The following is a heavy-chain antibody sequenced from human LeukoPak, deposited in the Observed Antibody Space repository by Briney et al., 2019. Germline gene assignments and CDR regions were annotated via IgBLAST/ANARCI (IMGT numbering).Heavy chain of an antibody. Sequence: GGSLRLSCGGSGFTFSSYTMNWVRQAPGKGLDWFSSVSPSRASTYYAASVKGRCTISRDNGKNSLYLEMNSLRAEDTAVYYCVRDALGESGAGGYWGQGTLVTVSS. CDR2: VSPSRAST. CDR1: GFTFSSYT. J-gene: IGHJ4*02. D-gene: IGHD3-3*01. V-gene: IGHV3-21*01. CDR3: VRDALGESGAGGY.